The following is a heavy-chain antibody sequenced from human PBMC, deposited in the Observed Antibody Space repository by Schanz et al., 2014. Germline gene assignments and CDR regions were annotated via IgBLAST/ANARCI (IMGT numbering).Heavy chain of an antibody. CDR1: GFTFSSYA. D-gene: IGHD1-1*01. V-gene: IGHV3-33*08. CDR3: ARGTDWNLHY. J-gene: IGHJ4*02. CDR2: IWNNGVTK. Sequence: VQLVESGGGLVQPGGSLRLSCAASGFTFSSYAMHWVRQAPGKGLEWVAVIWNNGVTKYYADSVRGRFTVSRDSGQNSLYLQMNSLRAGDTAVYYCARGTDWNLHYWGQGALVTVSS.